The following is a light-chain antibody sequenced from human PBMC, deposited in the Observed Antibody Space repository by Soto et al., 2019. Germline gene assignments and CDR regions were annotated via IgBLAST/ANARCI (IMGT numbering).Light chain of an antibody. CDR1: QSVSSTF. CDR2: GAS. J-gene: IGKJ1*01. CDR3: HQYGSLPRT. V-gene: IGKV3-20*01. Sequence: EVVLTQSPGIVSLSPGERATLSCRASQSVSSTFFAWFQQKPGQAPRLLIYGASSRATGIPDRFSGSGSKTDFSLTISRLEPEDFAIYYCHQYGSLPRTFGQGTKVDIK.